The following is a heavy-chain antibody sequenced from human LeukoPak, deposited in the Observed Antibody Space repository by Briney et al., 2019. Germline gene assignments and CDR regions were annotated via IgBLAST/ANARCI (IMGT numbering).Heavy chain of an antibody. V-gene: IGHV4-61*02. D-gene: IGHD4-17*01. J-gene: IGHJ3*02. Sequence: SETLSLTCTVSGGSISSGSYYWSWIRQPAGKGLEWIGRIYTSGSTNYNPSLKSRVTISVDTSKNQFSLKLSSVTAADTAVYYCARGVYGDDAFDIWGQGTMVTVSS. CDR3: ARGVYGDDAFDI. CDR2: IYTSGST. CDR1: GGSISSGSYY.